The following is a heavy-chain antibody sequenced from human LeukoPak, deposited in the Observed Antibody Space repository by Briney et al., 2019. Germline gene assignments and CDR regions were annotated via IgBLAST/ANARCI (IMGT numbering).Heavy chain of an antibody. CDR3: AGSKRGAPYYYYMDF. CDR1: GGSFSRHA. Sequence: SVKVSCKASGGSFSRHAMSWVRQAPGQGLEWMGGIVPIFGLANYAPKFQGRVAITADESTNTAYMELTSLTFEDTALYYCAGSKRGAPYYYYMDFWGIGTTVTVSS. V-gene: IGHV1-69*01. J-gene: IGHJ6*03. D-gene: IGHD4/OR15-4a*01. CDR2: IVPIFGLA.